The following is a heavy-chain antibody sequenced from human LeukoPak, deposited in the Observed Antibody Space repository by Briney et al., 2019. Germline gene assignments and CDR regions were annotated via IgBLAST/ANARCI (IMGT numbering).Heavy chain of an antibody. CDR3: ARGSPRYSSSWYADAFDI. V-gene: IGHV1-2*06. J-gene: IGHJ3*02. CDR1: GYTFTGYY. Sequence: ASVKVSFTASGYTFTGYYMHWVRQAPGQGLEWMGRINPNSGGTNYAQKFQGRVTMTRDTSISTAYMELSRLRSDDTAVYYCARGSPRYSSSWYADAFDIWGQGTMVTVSS. D-gene: IGHD6-13*01. CDR2: INPNSGGT.